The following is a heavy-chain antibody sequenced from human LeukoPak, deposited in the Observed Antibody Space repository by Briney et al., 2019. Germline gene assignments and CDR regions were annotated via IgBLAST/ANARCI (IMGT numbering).Heavy chain of an antibody. CDR3: ARDYYDSSGYLVYFQH. CDR2: ISSSSSTI. V-gene: IGHV3-48*02. Sequence: PGGSLRLSCAASGFTFSSYSMNWVRQAPGKGLEWVSYISSSSSTIYYADSVKGRFTISRDNAKNSLYLQMNSLRDEDTAVYYCARDYYDSSGYLVYFQHWGQGTLVTVSS. J-gene: IGHJ1*01. CDR1: GFTFSSYS. D-gene: IGHD3-22*01.